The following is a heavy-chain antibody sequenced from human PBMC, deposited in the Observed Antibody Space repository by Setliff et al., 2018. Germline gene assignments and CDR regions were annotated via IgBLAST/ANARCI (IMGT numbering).Heavy chain of an antibody. CDR3: ARSSAPIKRDYMDV. Sequence: GGSLRLSCAASGFIFRSYEMNWVRQAPGKGLEWLSYISSSSTTIYYADSVKGRFTVSRDNAKNSLYLQMNSLRADDAAVYYCARSSAPIKRDYMDVWGKGTTVTVSS. J-gene: IGHJ6*03. D-gene: IGHD2-2*02. V-gene: IGHV3-48*01. CDR1: GFIFRSYE. CDR2: ISSSSTTI.